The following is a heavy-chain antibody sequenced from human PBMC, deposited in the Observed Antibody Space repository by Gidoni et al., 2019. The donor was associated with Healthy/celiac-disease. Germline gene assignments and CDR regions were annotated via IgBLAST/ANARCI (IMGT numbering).Heavy chain of an antibody. D-gene: IGHD3-16*02. CDR3: AREQYVWGSYRYQGLIDY. CDR2: INHSGST. V-gene: IGHV4-34*01. CDR1: GGSFSGYY. Sequence: QVQLQQWGAGLLKPSETLSPTCAVYGGSFSGYYWSWIRQPPGKGLEWIGEINHSGSTNYNPSLKSRVTISVDTSKNQFSLKLSSVTAADPAVYYCAREQYVWGSYRYQGLIDYWGQGTLVTVSS. J-gene: IGHJ4*02.